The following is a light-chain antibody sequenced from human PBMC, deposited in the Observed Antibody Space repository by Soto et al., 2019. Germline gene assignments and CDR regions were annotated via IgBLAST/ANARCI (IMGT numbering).Light chain of an antibody. CDR2: DAS. J-gene: IGKJ4*01. CDR1: QSVSSY. CDR3: HQRSNWPLT. Sequence: EIVLTQSPVTLSLSPGERATLSFRASQSVSSYLSWYQQRPGQAPRLLIYDASNRATGIPARFSGSGSGTDFTLTISSLEPEDFVVYYCHQRSNWPLTFGGVTKVQL. V-gene: IGKV3-11*01.